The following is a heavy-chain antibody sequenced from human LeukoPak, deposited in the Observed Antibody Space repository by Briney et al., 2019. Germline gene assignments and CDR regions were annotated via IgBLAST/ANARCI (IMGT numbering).Heavy chain of an antibody. D-gene: IGHD6-13*01. Sequence: PGGSLRLSCAASGVTFSSYGMSWVRQPPGKGLEWVSAISGSGGSTYYADSVKGRFIISRDNAKNSLWLQMNSLRAEDTALYYCARLSSVWQLVARGAIDYWGQGTLVTVSS. V-gene: IGHV3-23*01. CDR1: GVTFSSYG. CDR3: ARLSSVWQLVARGAIDY. J-gene: IGHJ4*02. CDR2: ISGSGGST.